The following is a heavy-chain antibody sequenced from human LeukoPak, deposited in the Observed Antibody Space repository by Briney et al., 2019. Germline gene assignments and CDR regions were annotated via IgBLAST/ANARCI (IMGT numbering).Heavy chain of an antibody. Sequence: GESLKISCKGSGYRFTTYWIAWVRQMPGKGLEWMGIIYPGDSDTKYNPSFEGQVTISADKSVSIAYLQWSSLEASDTAIYYCARRGSPPIDLDYWGQGTLVTVSS. V-gene: IGHV5-51*01. CDR3: ARRGSPPIDLDY. D-gene: IGHD3/OR15-3a*01. CDR1: GYRFTTYW. CDR2: IYPGDSDT. J-gene: IGHJ4*02.